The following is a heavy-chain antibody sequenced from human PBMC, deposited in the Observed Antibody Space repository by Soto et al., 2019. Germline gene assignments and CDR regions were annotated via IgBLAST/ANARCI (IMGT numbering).Heavy chain of an antibody. CDR3: AKCGGSGGSCYHVAYFDY. D-gene: IGHD2-15*01. Sequence: GGSLRLSCAASGFTFSSYGMHWVRQAPGKGLEWVAVISYDGSNKYYADSVKGRFTISRDNSKNTLYLQMNSLRAEDTAVYYCAKCGGSGGSCYHVAYFDYWGQGTLVTVSS. CDR2: ISYDGSNK. V-gene: IGHV3-30*18. J-gene: IGHJ4*02. CDR1: GFTFSSYG.